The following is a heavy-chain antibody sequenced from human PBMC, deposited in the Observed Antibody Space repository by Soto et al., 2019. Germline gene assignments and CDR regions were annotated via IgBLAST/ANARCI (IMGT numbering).Heavy chain of an antibody. J-gene: IGHJ3*02. CDR2: IIPIFGTA. CDR1: AGTFSSYV. Sequence: SVKVSCWASAGTFSSYVISWVRHATVQGLERVGGIIPIFGTANYAQKFQGRVTITADESTSTAYMELSSLRSEDTAVYYCASNGEVDGYNYAFDIWGQGTMVTVSS. D-gene: IGHD5-12*01. CDR3: ASNGEVDGYNYAFDI. V-gene: IGHV1-69*13.